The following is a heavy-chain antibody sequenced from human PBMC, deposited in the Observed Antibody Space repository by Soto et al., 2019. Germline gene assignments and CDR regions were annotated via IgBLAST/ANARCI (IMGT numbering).Heavy chain of an antibody. J-gene: IGHJ4*02. CDR3: ARGSSNWAYYFDF. CDR2: ITSSGTTV. CDR1: GFTFSSYS. D-gene: IGHD6-13*01. Sequence: EVHLVESGGGLVQPGGSLRLSCAASGFTFSSYSLNWVRQAPGKGLEWVSYITSSGTTVYYADSVRGRFTISRDNAKSSLYLQMNSLRDDDTAVYYCARGSSNWAYYFDFWGQGTRVTVSS. V-gene: IGHV3-48*02.